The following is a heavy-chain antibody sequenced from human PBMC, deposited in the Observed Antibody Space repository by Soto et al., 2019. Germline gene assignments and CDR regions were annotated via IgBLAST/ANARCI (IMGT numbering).Heavy chain of an antibody. V-gene: IGHV1-3*01. Sequence: GASVKVSCHASGYSFTRYAVHWLRQAPLQRLEWMGWINAGNGNTKYSQKFQGRVTITRDTSASTAYMELSSLRSEDTAVYYCARDHRRCSSTSCSPPSYWGQGTLVNVSS. CDR1: GYSFTRYA. CDR2: INAGNGNT. J-gene: IGHJ4*02. CDR3: ARDHRRCSSTSCSPPSY. D-gene: IGHD2-2*01.